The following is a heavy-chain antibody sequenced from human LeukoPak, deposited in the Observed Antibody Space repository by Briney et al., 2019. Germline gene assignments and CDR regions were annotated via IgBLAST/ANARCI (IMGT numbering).Heavy chain of an antibody. CDR3: AVNIVATTLAWDY. V-gene: IGHV1-69*13. D-gene: IGHD5-12*01. CDR2: IIPIFGTA. CDR1: GGTFSSCA. J-gene: IGHJ4*02. Sequence: ASVKVSCKASGGTFSSCAISWVRQAPGQGLEWMGGIIPIFGTANYAQKFQGRVTITADESTSTAYMELSSLRSEDTAVYYCAVNIVATTLAWDYWGQGTLVTVSS.